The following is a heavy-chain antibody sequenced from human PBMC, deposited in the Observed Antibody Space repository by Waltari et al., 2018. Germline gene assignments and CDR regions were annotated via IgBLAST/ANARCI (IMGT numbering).Heavy chain of an antibody. Sequence: QVQLVQSGAEVKKPGSSVKVSCKASGGTFSSYAISWVRQAPGQGLEWMGGIIPIFGTANYAQKVQGRVTITTDESTSTAYMELSSLRSEDTAVYYCASQDYDILTGYSRPVYYGMDVWGQGTTVTVSS. CDR3: ASQDYDILTGYSRPVYYGMDV. D-gene: IGHD3-9*01. J-gene: IGHJ6*02. CDR1: GGTFSSYA. CDR2: IIPIFGTA. V-gene: IGHV1-69*05.